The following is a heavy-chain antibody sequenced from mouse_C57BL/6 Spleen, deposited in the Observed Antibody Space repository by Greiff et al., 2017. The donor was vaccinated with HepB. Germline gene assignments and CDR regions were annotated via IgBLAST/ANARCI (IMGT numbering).Heavy chain of an antibody. CDR2: IDPSDSYT. CDR1: GYTFTSYW. CDR3: ARSGSNYGYFDY. D-gene: IGHD2-5*01. Sequence: QVQLQQPGAELVRPGTSVKLSCKASGYTFTSYWMHWVKQRPGQGLEWIGVIDPSDSYTNYNQKFKGKATLTVDTSSSTAYMQLSSLTSEDSAVYYCARSGSNYGYFDYWGQGTTLTVSS. V-gene: IGHV1-59*01. J-gene: IGHJ2*01.